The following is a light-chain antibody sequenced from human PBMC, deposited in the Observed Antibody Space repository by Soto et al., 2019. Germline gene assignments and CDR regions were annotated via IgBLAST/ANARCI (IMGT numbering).Light chain of an antibody. J-gene: IGKJ1*01. CDR2: GAF. V-gene: IGKV1-6*01. CDR3: LRDFKYPRT. CDR1: QDIRTE. Sequence: AIQMTQSPSSLSVSVGDRVTITCRASQDIRTELGWYQQKPGKAPRLLIYGAFSLQSGVPSRFSGSGSGTDFTLTISSLQPDYFATYNCLRDFKYPRTFGQGTKVEV.